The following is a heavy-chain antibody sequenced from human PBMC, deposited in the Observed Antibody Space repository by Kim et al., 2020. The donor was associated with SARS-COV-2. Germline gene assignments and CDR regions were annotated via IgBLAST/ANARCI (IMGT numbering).Heavy chain of an antibody. Sequence: SETLSLTCTVSGGSISSSSYYWGWIRQPPGKGLEWIGSIYYSGSTYYNPSLKSRVTISVDTSKNQFSLKLSSVTAADTAVYYCARHSLGYCSSTSCWVAAAVRRPSSYYFDYWGQGTLVTVSS. J-gene: IGHJ4*02. V-gene: IGHV4-39*01. CDR1: GGSISSSSYY. D-gene: IGHD2-2*01. CDR2: IYYSGST. CDR3: ARHSLGYCSSTSCWVAAAVRRPSSYYFDY.